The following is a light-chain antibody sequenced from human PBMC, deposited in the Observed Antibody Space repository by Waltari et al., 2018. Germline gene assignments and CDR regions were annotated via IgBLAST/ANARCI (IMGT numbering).Light chain of an antibody. Sequence: QSVLTQPPSASGTPGQRVTISCSGSSSNIGSNTVNWYQQLPGTAPKLLIYSNNRRPSGVPDRVSGSKSGTSASLAISGLQSEDEADYYCAAWDDSLNGPYVVFGGGTKLTVL. CDR1: SSNIGSNT. CDR2: SNN. V-gene: IGLV1-44*01. CDR3: AAWDDSLNGPYVV. J-gene: IGLJ2*01.